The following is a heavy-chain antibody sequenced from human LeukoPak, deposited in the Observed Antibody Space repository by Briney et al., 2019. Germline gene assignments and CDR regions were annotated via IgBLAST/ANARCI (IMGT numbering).Heavy chain of an antibody. D-gene: IGHD3-22*01. J-gene: IGHJ4*02. V-gene: IGHV4-59*01. CDR2: INYSGSA. Sequence: SETLSLTCTVSGASIRSYYWNWLRQPPGKGLEWIGYINYSGSANSNPSLKSRATISMDTSKHHFSLKLSSVTAADTAVYYCARDTRSYDSSGYYFFDFWGQGTLVTVSS. CDR1: GASIRSYY. CDR3: ARDTRSYDSSGYYFFDF.